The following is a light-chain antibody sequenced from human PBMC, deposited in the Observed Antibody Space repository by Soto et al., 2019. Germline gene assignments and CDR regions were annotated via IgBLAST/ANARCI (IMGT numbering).Light chain of an antibody. V-gene: IGLV1-44*01. Sequence: QSVLTQPPSASGTPGQRGTISCSGSSSNIGGNPVNWYQQLPGTAPTLLIYNNNQRPSGVPDRFSGTKSGTSAYLAISGLQSEDEADYYCAGWHDSMNGPVFGGGTKVTVL. CDR3: AGWHDSMNGPV. CDR1: SSNIGGNP. J-gene: IGLJ3*02. CDR2: NNN.